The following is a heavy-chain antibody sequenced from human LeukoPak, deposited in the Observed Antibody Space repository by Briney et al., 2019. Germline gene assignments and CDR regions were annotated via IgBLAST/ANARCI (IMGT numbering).Heavy chain of an antibody. CDR3: AKASRITMIVVVIKYFDY. CDR2: TIGSGGST. V-gene: IGHV3-23*01. Sequence: GGSLRLSCAASGFTFSSYAMSWVRQAPGKGLEWVSATIGSGGSTYYADSVKGRFSLSRDNSKNPLYLQMNSLRAEDTAVYYCAKASRITMIVVVIKYFDYWGQGTLVTVSS. CDR1: GFTFSSYA. D-gene: IGHD3-22*01. J-gene: IGHJ4*02.